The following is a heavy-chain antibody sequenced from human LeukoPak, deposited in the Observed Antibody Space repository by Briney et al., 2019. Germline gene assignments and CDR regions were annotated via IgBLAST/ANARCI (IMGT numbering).Heavy chain of an antibody. CDR2: INHSGST. CDR3: ARLGTRAVAATGAGH. CDR1: GGSFSGYY. D-gene: IGHD6-19*01. Sequence: SETLSLTCAVYGGSFSGYYWSWIRQPPGKGLEWIGEINHSGSTNYNPSLKSRVTISVDTSKNQFSLKLSSVTAADTAVYYCARLGTRAVAATGAGHWGQGTLVTVSS. J-gene: IGHJ4*02. V-gene: IGHV4-34*01.